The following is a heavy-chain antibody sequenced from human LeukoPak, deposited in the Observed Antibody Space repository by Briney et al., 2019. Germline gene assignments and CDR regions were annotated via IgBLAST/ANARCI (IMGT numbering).Heavy chain of an antibody. D-gene: IGHD6-13*01. J-gene: IGHJ6*03. V-gene: IGHV3-48*01. CDR3: ARDRIEQQRTLGRSSNYYYYYYMDV. CDR1: GFTFSSYW. CDR2: ISSSSSTI. Sequence: GGSLRLSCAASGFTFSSYWMSWVRQAPGKGLEWVSYISSSSSTIYYADSVKGRFTISRDNAKNSLYLQMNSLRAEDTAVYYCARDRIEQQRTLGRSSNYYYYYYMDVWGKGTTVTVSS.